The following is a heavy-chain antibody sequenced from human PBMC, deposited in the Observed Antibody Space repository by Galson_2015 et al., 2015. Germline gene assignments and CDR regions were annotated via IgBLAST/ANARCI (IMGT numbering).Heavy chain of an antibody. D-gene: IGHD2-8*02. J-gene: IGHJ3*02. CDR3: AKVCAGGVLYDAFDI. CDR2: ISWNSGSI. CDR1: GFTFDDYA. Sequence: SLRLSCAASGFTFDDYAMHWVRHAPGKGLEWVSGISWNSGSIGYADSVKGRFTISRDNAKNSLYLQMNSLGAEDTALYYCAKVCAGGVLYDAFDIWGQGTMVTVSS. V-gene: IGHV3-9*01.